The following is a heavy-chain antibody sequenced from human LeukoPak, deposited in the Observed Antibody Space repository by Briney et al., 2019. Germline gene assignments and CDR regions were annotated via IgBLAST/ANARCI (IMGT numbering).Heavy chain of an antibody. CDR3: ARDRQGYCSGGSCYPFDP. J-gene: IGHJ5*02. D-gene: IGHD2-15*01. V-gene: IGHV1-18*01. CDR2: ISAYNGNT. Sequence: ASVKVSCKASGYTSTSYGISWVRQAPGQGLEWMGWISAYNGNTNYAQKLQGRVTMTTDTSTSTAYMELRSLRSDDAAVYYCARDRQGYCSGGSCYPFDPWGQGTLVTVSS. CDR1: GYTSTSYG.